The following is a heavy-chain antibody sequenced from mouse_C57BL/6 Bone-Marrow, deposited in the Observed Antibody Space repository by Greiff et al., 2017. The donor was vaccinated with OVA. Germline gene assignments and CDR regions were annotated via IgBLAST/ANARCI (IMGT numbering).Heavy chain of an antibody. CDR3: AYYRYPGWFAY. Sequence: VQLQQSGAELVRPGASVKLSCTASGFNIKDDYMPWVKQRPEQGLEWIGWIDPENGDTEYASKFQGKATITADTSSNTAYLQLSSLTSEDTAVYYCAYYRYPGWFAYWGQGTLVTVSA. CDR2: IDPENGDT. CDR1: GFNIKDDY. D-gene: IGHD2-12*01. V-gene: IGHV14-4*01. J-gene: IGHJ3*01.